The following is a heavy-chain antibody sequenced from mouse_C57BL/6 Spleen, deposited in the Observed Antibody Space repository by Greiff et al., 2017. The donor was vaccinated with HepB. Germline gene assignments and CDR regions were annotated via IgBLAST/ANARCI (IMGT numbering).Heavy chain of an antibody. V-gene: IGHV1-42*01. CDR3: ARRGRTFYYFDY. J-gene: IGHJ2*01. CDR1: GYSFTGYY. CDR2: INPSTGGT. Sequence: EVKLQESGPELVKPGASVKISCKASGYSFTGYYMNWVKQSPEKSLEWIGEINPSTGGTTYNQKFKAKATLTVDKSSSTAYMQLKSLTSEDSAVYYCARRGRTFYYFDYWGQGTTLTVSS.